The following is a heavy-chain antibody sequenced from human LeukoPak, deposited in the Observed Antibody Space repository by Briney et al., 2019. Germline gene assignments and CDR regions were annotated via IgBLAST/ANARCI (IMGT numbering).Heavy chain of an antibody. V-gene: IGHV1-46*01. CDR2: INPSGGST. CDR3: ARDSGDPSKNDFDY. D-gene: IGHD3-10*01. J-gene: IGHJ4*02. Sequence: ASVKVSCKASGYSFTTYYIHWVRQAPGQGLEWMGVINPSGGSTSFAQKFQARLTMTRDTSTSTVYMELSGLRSDDTAVYYCARDSGDPSKNDFDYWGQGTLVTVSS. CDR1: GYSFTTYY.